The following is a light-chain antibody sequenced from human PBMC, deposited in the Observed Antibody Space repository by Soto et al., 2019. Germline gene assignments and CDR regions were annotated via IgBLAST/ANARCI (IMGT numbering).Light chain of an antibody. J-gene: IGKJ1*01. Sequence: DIQMTQSPSTLSASVGDTVTVTCRASQSIGRWLAWYQQKPGKAPKLLIFDASTLENGVPARFSGSRSGPEFSLTISSLQPDDFATYYCQQYNSYLWTFGQGTKVDIK. CDR3: QQYNSYLWT. V-gene: IGKV1-5*01. CDR2: DAS. CDR1: QSIGRW.